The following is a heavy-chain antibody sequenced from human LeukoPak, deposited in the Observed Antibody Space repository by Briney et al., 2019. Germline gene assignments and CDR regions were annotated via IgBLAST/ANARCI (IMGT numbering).Heavy chain of an antibody. CDR2: IYPGDSDT. CDR1: GYSFTSYW. J-gene: IGHJ3*02. Sequence: GESLKISGKGSGYSFTSYWIGWVRQMPGKGLEWMGIIYPGDSDTRYSPSFQGQVTISADKSISTAYLQWSSLKASDTAMYYCARQGCSSTSCYLAFDIWGQGTMVTVSS. CDR3: ARQGCSSTSCYLAFDI. V-gene: IGHV5-51*01. D-gene: IGHD2-2*01.